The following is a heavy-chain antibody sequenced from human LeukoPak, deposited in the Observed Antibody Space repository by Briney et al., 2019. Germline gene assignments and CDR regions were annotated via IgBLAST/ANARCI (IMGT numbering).Heavy chain of an antibody. CDR1: GFTFSSYW. J-gene: IGHJ4*02. D-gene: IGHD3-10*01. CDR3: AKDVLLLWFGELSGWDY. CDR2: IRQDGSEK. Sequence: GGSLRLSCAASGFTFSSYWMSWVRQAPGKGLEWVANIRQDGSEKYYVDSVKGRFTISRDNAKNSLYLQMNSLRAEDTAVYYCAKDVLLLWFGELSGWDYWGQGTLVTVSS. V-gene: IGHV3-7*03.